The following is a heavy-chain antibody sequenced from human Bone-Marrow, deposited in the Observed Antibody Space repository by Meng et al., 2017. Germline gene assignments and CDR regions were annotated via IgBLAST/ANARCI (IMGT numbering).Heavy chain of an antibody. V-gene: IGHV3-23*01. Sequence: GGSLRLSCAASGFTFSSYAMSWVRQAPGKGLEWVSAISGSGGSTYYADSVKGRFTISRDNSKNTLYLQMNSLRAEDTAVYYCARGITMVRGAREGAFDIWGQGTMVTVSS. CDR2: ISGSGGST. D-gene: IGHD3-10*01. J-gene: IGHJ3*02. CDR1: GFTFSSYA. CDR3: ARGITMVRGAREGAFDI.